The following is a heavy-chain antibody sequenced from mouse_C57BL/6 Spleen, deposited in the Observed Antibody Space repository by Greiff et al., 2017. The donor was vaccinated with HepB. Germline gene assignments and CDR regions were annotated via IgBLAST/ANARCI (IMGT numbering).Heavy chain of an antibody. V-gene: IGHV1-59*01. CDR3: ARATVVEDY. CDR2: IDPSDSYT. Sequence: VQLQQPGAELVRPGTSVKLSCKASGYTFTSYWMHWVKQRPGQGLEWIGVIDPSDSYTNYNQKFKGKATLTVDTSSSTAYMQLSSLTSEDSAVYYCARATVVEDYWGQGTTLTVSS. CDR1: GYTFTSYW. J-gene: IGHJ2*01. D-gene: IGHD1-1*01.